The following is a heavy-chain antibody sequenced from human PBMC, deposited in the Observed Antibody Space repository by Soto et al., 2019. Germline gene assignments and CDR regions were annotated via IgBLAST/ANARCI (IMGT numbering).Heavy chain of an antibody. Sequence: QVQLVESGGGVVQPGRSLRLSCAASGFTFRSYGMHWVRQAPGKGLEWVAVIWYDGSNTYYADSVKGRFTISRDNYKNPLYLQMNRLRAEDTAVYYCATDKGSSSVWLYYYYGMDVWGQGTTVTVSS. CDR3: ATDKGSSSVWLYYYYGMDV. D-gene: IGHD6-6*01. CDR1: GFTFRSYG. J-gene: IGHJ6*02. CDR2: IWYDGSNT. V-gene: IGHV3-33*01.